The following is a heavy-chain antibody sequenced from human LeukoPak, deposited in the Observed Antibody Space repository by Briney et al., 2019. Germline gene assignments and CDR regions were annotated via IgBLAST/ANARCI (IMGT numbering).Heavy chain of an antibody. CDR1: GYTFASYD. V-gene: IGHV1-8*01. D-gene: IGHD4-17*01. J-gene: IGHJ4*02. CDR2: MNPNSGNT. Sequence: ASVKVSCKASGYTFASYDINWVRQATGQGLEWMGWMNPNSGNTGYAQKFQGRVTMTRNTSISTAYMELSSLRSEDTAVYYCARGIYGDYEGDYWGQGTLVTVSS. CDR3: ARGIYGDYEGDY.